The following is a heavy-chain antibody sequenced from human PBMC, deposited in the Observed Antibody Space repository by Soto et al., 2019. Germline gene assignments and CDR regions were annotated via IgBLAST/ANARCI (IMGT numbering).Heavy chain of an antibody. V-gene: IGHV1-18*01. CDR2: ISAYNGNT. Sequence: VSCKASGYTFTSYGISWVRQAPGQGLEWMGWISAYNGNTKYSQKFQGRVTITRDTSASTAYMELSSLRSEDTAVYYCARVASLSGVDVWGKGTTVTVSS. J-gene: IGHJ6*04. CDR3: ARVASLSGVDV. CDR1: GYTFTSYG. D-gene: IGHD5-12*01.